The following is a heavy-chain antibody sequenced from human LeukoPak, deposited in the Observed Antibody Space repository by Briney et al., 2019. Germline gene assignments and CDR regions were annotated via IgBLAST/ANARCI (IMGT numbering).Heavy chain of an antibody. J-gene: IGHJ4*02. CDR2: VSISGGST. Sequence: GGSLRLSCAASGLTFNTYAMSWVRQAPGKGLEWVSTVSISGGSTYSADSVKGRFTISRDNSNNILYLQIHRLRAEDTAVYYCAKGLGGSSGWYYFDYWGQGALVTVSS. CDR1: GLTFNTYA. CDR3: AKGLGGSSGWYYFDY. D-gene: IGHD6-19*01. V-gene: IGHV3-23*01.